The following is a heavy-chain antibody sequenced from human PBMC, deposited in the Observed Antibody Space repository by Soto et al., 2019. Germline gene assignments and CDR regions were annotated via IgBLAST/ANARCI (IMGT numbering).Heavy chain of an antibody. J-gene: IGHJ4*02. D-gene: IGHD1-26*01. CDR3: ARRWGRTFDY. CDR2: IYYSGST. CDR1: GGSISSYY. Sequence: QVQLQESGPGLVKPSETLSLTCTVSGGSISSYYWSWIRQPPGKGLEWTGYIYYSGSTNYKPSLKSRVTISVNTSKNQFALNLSSVTAAEAAVYYCARRWGRTFDYWGQGTLVTVSS. V-gene: IGHV4-59*08.